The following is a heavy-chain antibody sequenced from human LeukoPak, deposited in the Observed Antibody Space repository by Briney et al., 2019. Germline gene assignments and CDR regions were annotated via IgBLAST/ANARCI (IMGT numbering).Heavy chain of an antibody. Sequence: GGSLRLSCAASGFTFSTYWMTWVRQAPGKGLEWVANINQDGTEKNYVDSVKGRFTISRDNAKNSLYLQMNSLRAEDTAVYYCARNMGDYWGQGTLSPSPQ. CDR3: ARNMGDY. CDR1: GFTFSTYW. J-gene: IGHJ4*02. CDR2: INQDGTEK. D-gene: IGHD2/OR15-2a*01. V-gene: IGHV3-7*04.